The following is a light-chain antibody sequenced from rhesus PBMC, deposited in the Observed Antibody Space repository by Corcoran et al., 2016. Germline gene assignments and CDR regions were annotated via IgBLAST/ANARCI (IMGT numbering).Light chain of an antibody. V-gene: IGKV1-25*01. J-gene: IGKJ2*01. Sequence: DIQMTQSPSSLSASVGDRVTITCRASPAITNDLAWYQQKPGETPTLLIYEASNLQSGIPSRFSVSGSGTDFTLTISSLQPEDFATYCCQHYYSSPYSFGQGTKVEIK. CDR3: QHYYSSPYS. CDR1: PAITND. CDR2: EAS.